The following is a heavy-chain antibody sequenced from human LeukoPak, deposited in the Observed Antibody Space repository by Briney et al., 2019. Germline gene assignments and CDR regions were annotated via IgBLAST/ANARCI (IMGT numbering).Heavy chain of an antibody. CDR3: AKDRPSGSYYYY. D-gene: IGHD1-26*01. CDR1: GCTFSSYG. CDR2: ISGSGDST. J-gene: IGHJ4*02. V-gene: IGHV3-23*01. Sequence: PGGSLRLSCAASGCTFSSYGMNWVHQAPGKGLEWVSAISGSGDSTYYADSVKGRFTISRDNSKNTLYLQMNSLRAEDTAVYYCAKDRPSGSYYYYWGQGTLVTVSS.